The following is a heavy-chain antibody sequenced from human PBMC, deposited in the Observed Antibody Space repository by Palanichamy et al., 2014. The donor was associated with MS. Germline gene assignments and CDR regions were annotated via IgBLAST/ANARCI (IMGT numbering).Heavy chain of an antibody. V-gene: IGHV3-23*01. CDR1: GFTFSGFD. D-gene: IGHD6-19*01. CDR2: ISNGGDRT. CDR3: AKDAPRSSGWWFFDY. Sequence: EVQLLESGGGLVQPGGSLRLSCAVSGFTFSGFDMGWVRQAPGKGLECVSAISNGGDRTYYADSMKGRFTISRDNSKNTVHLQMNSLRAEDTAIYYCAKDAPRSSGWWFFDYWGQGTVVIVSS. J-gene: IGHJ4*02.